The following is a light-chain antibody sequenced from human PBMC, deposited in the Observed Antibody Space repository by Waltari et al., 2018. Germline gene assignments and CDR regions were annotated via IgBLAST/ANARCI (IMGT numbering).Light chain of an antibody. CDR1: NIGTYS. V-gene: IGLV3-21*04. Sequence: SYVVTQPPSVSVAPGETATITCGGDNIGTYSVHRYQQKAGQAPVLVIFYDRDRTSGIPDRFSGSNSGNTATLTISRVEAGDEARYYCHVWHPHVDPGVFGTGTEVTVL. CDR2: YDR. CDR3: HVWHPHVDPGV. J-gene: IGLJ1*01.